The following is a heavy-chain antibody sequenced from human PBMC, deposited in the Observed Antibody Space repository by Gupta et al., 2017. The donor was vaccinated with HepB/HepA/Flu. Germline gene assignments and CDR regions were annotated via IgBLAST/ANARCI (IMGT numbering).Heavy chain of an antibody. D-gene: IGHD3-3*01. CDR1: GFTFSSYG. CDR3: ARDEIYDFWSGYYPTVYYFDY. CDR2: LWYDGSNK. J-gene: IGHJ4*02. Sequence: QVQLVESGGGVVQPGRSLRLSCAASGFTFSSYGMHWVRQAPGKGLEWVAVLWYDGSNKYYADSVKGRFTISRDNSKNTLYLQMNSLRAEDTAVYYCARDEIYDFWSGYYPTVYYFDYWGQGTLVTVSS. V-gene: IGHV3-33*01.